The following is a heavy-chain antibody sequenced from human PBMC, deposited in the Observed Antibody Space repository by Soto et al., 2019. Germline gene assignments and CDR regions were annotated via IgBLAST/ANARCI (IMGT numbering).Heavy chain of an antibody. V-gene: IGHV1-8*01. CDR1: VYTFTSYD. CDR2: MNPKTGNT. CDR3: ARDSSYGLVY. Sequence: QVQLVQSGAEVKKPGASVKVSSKASVYTFTSYDINWVRQATGHGLEWMGWMNPKTGNTANAQKFQGRVIMTRNTSISTAYMELSSLRSEDTVVYYCARDSSYGLVYWGQGTLVTVSS. D-gene: IGHD5-18*01. J-gene: IGHJ4*02.